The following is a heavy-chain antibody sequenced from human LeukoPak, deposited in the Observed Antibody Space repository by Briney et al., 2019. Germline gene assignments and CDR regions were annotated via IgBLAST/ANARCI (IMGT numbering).Heavy chain of an antibody. CDR3: ARARRVQVIPVAESAEYFEH. CDR1: VYPFTNFG. CDR2: ISPYNGNT. D-gene: IGHD2-2*01. V-gene: IGHV1-18*01. J-gene: IGHJ1*01. Sequence: ASVNVSCKTSVYPFTNFGVSWVRQAPGQGLEWMGWISPYNGNTNFAQRFQGRLTLTTDTSTSTVYMELRSLRSDDTAVYFCARARRVQVIPVAESAEYFEHWGQGTLVTVSS.